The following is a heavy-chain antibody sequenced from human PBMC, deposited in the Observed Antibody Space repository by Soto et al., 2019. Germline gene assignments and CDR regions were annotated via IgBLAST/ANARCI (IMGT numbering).Heavy chain of an antibody. CDR2: FDPEDGET. D-gene: IGHD3-3*01. CDR3: ATLSNDFWSGPNNWFDP. V-gene: IGHV1-24*01. J-gene: IGHJ5*02. CDR1: GYTLTELS. Sequence: VASVKVSCKVSGYTLTELSMHWVRQAPGNGLEWMGGFDPEDGETIYAQKFQGRVTMTEDTSTDTAYMELSSLRSEDTAVYYCATLSNDFWSGPNNWFDPWGQGTLVTVSS.